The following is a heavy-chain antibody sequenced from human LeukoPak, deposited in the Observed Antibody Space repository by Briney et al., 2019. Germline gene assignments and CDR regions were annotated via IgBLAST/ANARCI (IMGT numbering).Heavy chain of an antibody. D-gene: IGHD3-3*01. CDR1: GFTFSSYA. V-gene: IGHV3-30-3*01. Sequence: GGSLRLSCAASGFTFSSYAMHWVRQAPGKGLEWVAVISYDGSNKYYADSVKGRFTISRDNSKNTLYLQMNSLRAEDTAVYYCAKGDTIFGVVTPVQHWGQGTLVTVSS. CDR3: AKGDTIFGVVTPVQH. J-gene: IGHJ1*01. CDR2: ISYDGSNK.